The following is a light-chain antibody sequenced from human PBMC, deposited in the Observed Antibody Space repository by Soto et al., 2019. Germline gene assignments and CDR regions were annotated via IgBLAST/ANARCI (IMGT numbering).Light chain of an antibody. Sequence: QSVLTQSPSASASLGASVKLTCTLSRGHSNYAITWHQQQPEKGPRYLMKLDSGGSHSKGDGIPDRFSGSSSGAERYLTISSLQSEDEADYYCHTWGTGIQVFGGGTKVTVL. J-gene: IGLJ3*02. CDR1: RGHSNYA. V-gene: IGLV4-69*01. CDR2: LDSGGSH. CDR3: HTWGTGIQV.